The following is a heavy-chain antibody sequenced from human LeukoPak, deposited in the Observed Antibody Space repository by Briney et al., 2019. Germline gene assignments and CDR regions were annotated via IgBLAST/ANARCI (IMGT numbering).Heavy chain of an antibody. CDR2: INPSGGST. D-gene: IGHD6-19*01. V-gene: IGHV1-46*01. Sequence: ASVKVSCEASGYTFTSYYMHWVRQAPGQGLEWMGIINPSGGSTSYAQKFQGRVTMTRDTSTSTVYMELSSLRSEDTAVYYCARDVPYSSGWSYYYYGMDVWGQGTTVTVSS. CDR1: GYTFTSYY. CDR3: ARDVPYSSGWSYYYYGMDV. J-gene: IGHJ6*02.